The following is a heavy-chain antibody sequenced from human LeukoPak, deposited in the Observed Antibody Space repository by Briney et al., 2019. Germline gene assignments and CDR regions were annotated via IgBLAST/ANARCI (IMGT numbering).Heavy chain of an antibody. Sequence: GGSLRLSCAASGFSFSDAWMSWVRQAPGKGLEWVGRIKKKTDGGTTDYAALVKGRFTISRDDSKNTLFLQMNSLKTEDTAVYYCNTPVGGSTFGLGYWGQGTLVTVSS. V-gene: IGHV3-15*01. CDR2: IKKKTDGGTT. D-gene: IGHD1-26*01. J-gene: IGHJ4*02. CDR1: GFSFSDAW. CDR3: NTPVGGSTFGLGY.